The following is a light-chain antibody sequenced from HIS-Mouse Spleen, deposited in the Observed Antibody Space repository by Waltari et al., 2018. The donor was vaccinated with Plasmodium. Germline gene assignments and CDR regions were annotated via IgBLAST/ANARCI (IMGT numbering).Light chain of an antibody. CDR2: DVS. CDR1: SSDVGGYNL. V-gene: IGLV2-14*03. CDR3: SSYTSSSTRV. J-gene: IGLJ1*01. Sequence: QTALPQPASVSWSPGPSLTIACTGPSSDVGGYNLVSWYQQHPDKAPKLMIYDVSNRPSGVSNRFSGSKSGNTASLTISGLQAEDEADYYCSSYTSSSTRVFGTGTKVTVL.